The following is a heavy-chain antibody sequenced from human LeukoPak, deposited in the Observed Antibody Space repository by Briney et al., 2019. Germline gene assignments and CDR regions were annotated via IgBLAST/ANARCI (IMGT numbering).Heavy chain of an antibody. D-gene: IGHD3-10*01. CDR3: ARTMVRGVMGNWFDP. J-gene: IGHJ5*02. V-gene: IGHV1-69*01. Sequence: ASVKVSCKASGGTFSSYAISWVRQAPGQGLEWMGGIIPISGTANYAQKFQGRVTITADDSTSTAYMEMSSLRSDDTAVYYCARTMVRGVMGNWFDPWGQGTLVTVSS. CDR1: GGTFSSYA. CDR2: IIPISGTA.